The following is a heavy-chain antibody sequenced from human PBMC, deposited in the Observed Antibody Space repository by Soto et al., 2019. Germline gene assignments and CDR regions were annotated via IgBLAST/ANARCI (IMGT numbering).Heavy chain of an antibody. CDR3: ATEPYFYDSSGVDV. CDR1: GFTLRTAW. CDR2: IKRESDGGTT. J-gene: IGHJ6*02. Sequence: EEQLVESARGLVKPGGSLRLDCAASGFTLRTAWMNWVRQAPGKGLEWVGRIKRESDGGTTDYGVSVRGRFTISRDESQNTLYLQMNSLGTEDTAVYYCATEPYFYDSSGVDVWGQGTTVTVSS. V-gene: IGHV3-15*07.